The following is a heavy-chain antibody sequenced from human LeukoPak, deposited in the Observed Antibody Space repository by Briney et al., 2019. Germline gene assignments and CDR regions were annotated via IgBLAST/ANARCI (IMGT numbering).Heavy chain of an antibody. V-gene: IGHV4-39*01. CDR3: ARQTGSGLFILP. CDR1: GVSISSSNSY. J-gene: IGHJ4*02. Sequence: PSETLSLTCSVSGVSISSSNSYWLWIRQPPGKGLEWIGSIYYSGNTYYNASLKSQVSISIDTSNNQLSLKLTSVTAADTAVYYCARQTGSGLFILPGGQGTMVTVSS. D-gene: IGHD3/OR15-3a*01. CDR2: IYYSGNT.